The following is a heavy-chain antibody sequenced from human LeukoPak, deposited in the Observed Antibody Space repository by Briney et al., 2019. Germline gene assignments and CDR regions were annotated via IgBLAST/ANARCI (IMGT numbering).Heavy chain of an antibody. J-gene: IGHJ3*02. V-gene: IGHV1-2*02. D-gene: IGHD5-12*01. CDR1: GYTFTGYY. CDR3: AREWPRGTAWYSGYDYKHIRCAFDI. CDR2: INPNSGGT. Sequence: GASVKVSCKASGYTFTGYYMHWVRQAPGQGLEWMGWINPNSGGTNYAQKFQGRVTMTRDTSISTAYMELSRLRSDDTAVYYCAREWPRGTAWYSGYDYKHIRCAFDIWGQGTMVTVSS.